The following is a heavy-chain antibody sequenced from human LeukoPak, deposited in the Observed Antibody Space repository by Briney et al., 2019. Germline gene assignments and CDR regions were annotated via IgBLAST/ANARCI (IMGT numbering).Heavy chain of an antibody. CDR1: GFTFSRYA. V-gene: IGHV3-23*01. Sequence: PGGSLRLSCAASGFTFSRYAMSWVRQAPGQGQKWVSAISGSGGSTYYADSVKGRFTISRDNSKNTLYLQMNSLRAEDTAVYYCAKGRPGYDSSGYHDWGQGTLVTVSS. CDR2: ISGSGGST. D-gene: IGHD3-22*01. J-gene: IGHJ4*02. CDR3: AKGRPGYDSSGYHD.